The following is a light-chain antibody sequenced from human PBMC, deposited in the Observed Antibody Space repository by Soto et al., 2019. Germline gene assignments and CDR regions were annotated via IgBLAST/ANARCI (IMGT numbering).Light chain of an antibody. CDR1: QSISSY. V-gene: IGKV1-39*01. CDR3: QQSYSTPIT. CDR2: AAS. J-gene: IGKJ5*01. Sequence: DIQMTQSPSSLSASVGDRVTITCRASQSISSYLNWYQQKPGKAPKLLIYAASSLQSGVPPRFSGSGSGTDFTLTISSLQPEDFATYYCQQSYSTPITFGQVTRLEIK.